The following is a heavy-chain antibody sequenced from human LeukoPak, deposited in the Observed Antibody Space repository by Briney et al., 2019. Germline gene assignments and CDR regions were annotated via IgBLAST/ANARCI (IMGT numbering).Heavy chain of an antibody. V-gene: IGHV3-64D*06. CDR1: GFTFSSYA. CDR3: VKDRYSYGKLFDY. D-gene: IGHD5-18*01. CDR2: ISSNGGST. Sequence: GGSLRLSCAASGFTFSSYAMHWVRQAPGKGLEYVSAISSNGGSTYYADSVKGRFTISRDNSKNTLYLQMSSLRAEDTAVYYCVKDRYSYGKLFDYWGQGTLVTVSS. J-gene: IGHJ4*02.